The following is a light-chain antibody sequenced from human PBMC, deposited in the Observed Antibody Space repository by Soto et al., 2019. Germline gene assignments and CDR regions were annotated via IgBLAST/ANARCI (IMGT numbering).Light chain of an antibody. J-gene: IGKJ5*01. Sequence: ERVVTRARGTLTLYPGERATLSSRASQSVSSYLAWYQQKPGQAPRLLIYDASNRATGIPARFSGSGSGTDFTLTISSLEPEDLAVYYCQQRSNWPITSGQGTWLEIK. CDR3: QQRSNWPIT. V-gene: IGKV3-11*01. CDR2: DAS. CDR1: QSVSSY.